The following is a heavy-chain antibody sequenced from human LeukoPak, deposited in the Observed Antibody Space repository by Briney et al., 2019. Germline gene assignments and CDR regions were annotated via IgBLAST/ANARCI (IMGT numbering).Heavy chain of an antibody. V-gene: IGHV3-23*01. CDR1: GFTFSNYA. J-gene: IGHJ4*02. D-gene: IGHD3-16*01. CDR3: AKGPDGVFDY. CDR2: IGGSGGGT. Sequence: GGSLRLSCAASGFTFSNYAMYWVRQAPGKGLEWVSVIGGSGGGTYYADSVKGRFTISRDNSKSTLYLQMNSLRAEDTALYYCAKGPDGVFDYWGQGTLVTVSS.